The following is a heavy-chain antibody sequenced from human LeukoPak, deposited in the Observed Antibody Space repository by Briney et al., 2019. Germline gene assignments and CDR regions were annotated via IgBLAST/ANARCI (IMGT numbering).Heavy chain of an antibody. D-gene: IGHD1-14*01. CDR3: ARANRYAGGDRHFDY. J-gene: IGHJ4*02. V-gene: IGHV4-59*01. CDR2: IYYSGST. CDR1: GGSISSYY. Sequence: PSETLSLTCTVSGGSISSYYGSWIRQPPGKGMEWIGYIYYSGSTNYNPSLKSRVTISVDTAKNQFSLKLSSVTAADTAVYYCARANRYAGGDRHFDYWGQGTLVTVSS.